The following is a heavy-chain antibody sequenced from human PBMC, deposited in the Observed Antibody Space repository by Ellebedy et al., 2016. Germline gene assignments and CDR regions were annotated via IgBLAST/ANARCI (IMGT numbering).Heavy chain of an antibody. CDR3: ARDWTRIAAAGVAYGMDV. CDR2: ISYDGSNK. V-gene: IGHV3-30-3*01. Sequence: GESLKISXAASGFTFSSYAMHWVRQAPGKGLEWVAVISYDGSNKYYADSVKGRFTISRDNSKNTLYLQMNSLRAEDTAVYYCARDWTRIAAAGVAYGMDVWGQGTTVTVSS. D-gene: IGHD6-13*01. CDR1: GFTFSSYA. J-gene: IGHJ6*02.